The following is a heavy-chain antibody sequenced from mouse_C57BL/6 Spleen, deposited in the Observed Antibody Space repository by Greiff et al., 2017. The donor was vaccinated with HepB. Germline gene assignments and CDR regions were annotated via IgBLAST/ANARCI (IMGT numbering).Heavy chain of an antibody. CDR2: IYPRSGNT. D-gene: IGHD2-2*01. Sequence: VQLQQSGAELARPGASVKLSCKASGYTFTCYGISWVKQRTGQGLEWIGEIYPRSGNTYYNEKFKGKATLTADKTSSTAYMELRSLTSEDSAVYYDAGSEAMVTTGYYYAMDYWGQGTSVTVSS. CDR3: AGSEAMVTTGYYYAMDY. CDR1: GYTFTCYG. V-gene: IGHV1-81*01. J-gene: IGHJ4*01.